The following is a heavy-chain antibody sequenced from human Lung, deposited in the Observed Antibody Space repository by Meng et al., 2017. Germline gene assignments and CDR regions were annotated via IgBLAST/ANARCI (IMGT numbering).Heavy chain of an antibody. D-gene: IGHD4-11*01. CDR3: ARGPTTMAHDFDY. CDR1: GGSFSDYY. Sequence: QVQLQQRGAGLLKPSETLSLTCVVSGGSFSDYYWSWIRQSPGKGLEWIGEINHSGSTNYNPSLESRATISVDTSQNNLSLKLSSVTAADSAVYYCARGPTTMAHDFDYWGQGTLVTVSS. CDR2: INHSGST. V-gene: IGHV4-34*01. J-gene: IGHJ4*02.